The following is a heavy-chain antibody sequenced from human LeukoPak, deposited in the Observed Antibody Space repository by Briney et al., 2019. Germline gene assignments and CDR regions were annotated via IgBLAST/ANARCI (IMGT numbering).Heavy chain of an antibody. D-gene: IGHD5-18*01. V-gene: IGHV3-30*04. J-gene: IGHJ4*02. CDR1: GFTFSSHA. CDR2: ISYDGSNK. Sequence: PGGSLRLSCAASGFTFSSHAIHWVRQAPGKGLEWVAVISYDGSNKYYADSVKGRFTISRDNSKNTLYLQMNSLRAEDTAVYYCATTGYSSDYWGQGTLVTVSS. CDR3: ATTGYSSDY.